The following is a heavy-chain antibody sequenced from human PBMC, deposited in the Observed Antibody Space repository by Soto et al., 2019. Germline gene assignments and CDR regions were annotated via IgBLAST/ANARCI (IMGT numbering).Heavy chain of an antibody. D-gene: IGHD3-10*01. V-gene: IGHV1-69*12. CDR3: ARHVSLARGVSFDS. CDR2: IIPIFATP. Sequence: QVQLVQSGAAVKKPGSSVKVSCMASGGTFSSYAFSWVRQGPGPGLEWMGGIIPIFATPNYAQKFQGRVTITADESTNTIYMELSSLRSEDTALYYCARHVSLARGVSFDSWGQGTLVTIST. CDR1: GGTFSSYA. J-gene: IGHJ4*02.